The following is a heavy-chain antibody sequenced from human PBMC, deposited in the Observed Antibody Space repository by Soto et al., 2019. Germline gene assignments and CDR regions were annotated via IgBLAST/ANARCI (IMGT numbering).Heavy chain of an antibody. Sequence: GGSLRLSCAASGFTFSDYYMSWIRQAPGKGLEWVSYISSSGSTIYYADSVKGRFTISRDNAKNSLYLQMNSLRAEDTAVYYCARRNIVAKRWYYFDYWGQGTLVTVSS. J-gene: IGHJ4*02. CDR3: ARRNIVAKRWYYFDY. CDR1: GFTFSDYY. CDR2: ISSSGSTI. V-gene: IGHV3-11*01. D-gene: IGHD5-12*01.